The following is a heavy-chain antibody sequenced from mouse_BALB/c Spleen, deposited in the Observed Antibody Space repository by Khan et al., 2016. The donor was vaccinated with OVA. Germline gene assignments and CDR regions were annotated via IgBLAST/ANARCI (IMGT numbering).Heavy chain of an antibody. D-gene: IGHD2-14*01. CDR3: ARGGAAYDRNDGGAMEY. Sequence: QIQLVQSGPELKKPGETVRISCKASGYTFTTAGIQWVQQMPGKGLKWIGWINTHSGVPKYAEDFKGRFAFSLEISVNTAYLQITNLKNEDTAKYFCARGGAAYDRNDGGAMEYWGQGTSVTVSS. CDR2: INTHSGVP. CDR1: GYTFTTAG. V-gene: IGHV9-4*02. J-gene: IGHJ4*01.